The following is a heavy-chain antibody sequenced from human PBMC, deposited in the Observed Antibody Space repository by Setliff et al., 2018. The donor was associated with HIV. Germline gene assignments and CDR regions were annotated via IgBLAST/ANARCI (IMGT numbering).Heavy chain of an antibody. Sequence: ETLSLTCSVSGDSISRYYWSWIRQPPGKGLEWIGYIDYSGSTSYNPSLKSRVTISKDTSKKQISLRLRFVTAADTAVYYCARGNTISEVVTTNWLDPWGQGTLVTVSS. CDR1: GDSISRYY. J-gene: IGHJ5*02. CDR3: ARGNTISEVVTTNWLDP. CDR2: IDYSGST. D-gene: IGHD3-3*01. V-gene: IGHV4-59*01.